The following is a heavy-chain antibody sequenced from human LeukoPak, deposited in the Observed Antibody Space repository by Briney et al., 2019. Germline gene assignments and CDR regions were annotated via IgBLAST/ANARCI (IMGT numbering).Heavy chain of an antibody. Sequence: GGSLRLSCAASGFSFSNYAMGWVRQAPGKGLEWVSAISGSGGSTYYADSVKGRFTISRDNSKNTLYLQMNSLRAEDTAVYYCAKCNYEILTGDEYYFDYWGQGTLVTVSS. CDR3: AKCNYEILTGDEYYFDY. D-gene: IGHD3-9*01. V-gene: IGHV3-23*01. CDR2: ISGSGGST. CDR1: GFSFSNYA. J-gene: IGHJ4*02.